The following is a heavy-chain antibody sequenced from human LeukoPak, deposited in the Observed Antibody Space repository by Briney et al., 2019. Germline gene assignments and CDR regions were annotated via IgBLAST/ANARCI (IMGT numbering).Heavy chain of an antibody. CDR3: ARGLRLEWELLDYFDY. Sequence: TPSETLSLTCTVSGGSISSYYWSWIRQPAGKGLEWIGRIYTSGSTNYNPSLKSRVTMSVDTSKNQFSLKLSSVTAADTAVYYCARGLRLEWELLDYFDYWGQGTLVTVSS. J-gene: IGHJ4*02. V-gene: IGHV4-4*07. CDR2: IYTSGST. D-gene: IGHD1-26*01. CDR1: GGSISSYY.